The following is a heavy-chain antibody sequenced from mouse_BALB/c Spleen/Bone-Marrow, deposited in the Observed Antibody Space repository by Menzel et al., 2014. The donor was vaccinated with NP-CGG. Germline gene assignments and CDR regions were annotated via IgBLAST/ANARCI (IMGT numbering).Heavy chain of an antibody. Sequence: EVKLEESGVDLVKPGGSLKLSCAASGFNFRNYGMSWVSQTPDKRLEWVATISSGGGYTYYQASVQGRFHISSYNAKNTLSLQMNRQKTDVTAMYYCASQGTWDVRSYFDFWGAGTTVNVSS. D-gene: IGHD4-1*01. V-gene: IGHV5-6*01. J-gene: IGHJ1*01. CDR3: ASQGTWDVRSYFDF. CDR1: GFNFRNYG. CDR2: ISSGGGYT.